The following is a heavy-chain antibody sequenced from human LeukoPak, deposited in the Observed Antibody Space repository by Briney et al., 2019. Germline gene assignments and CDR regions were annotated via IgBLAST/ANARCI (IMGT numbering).Heavy chain of an antibody. D-gene: IGHD3-16*01. CDR1: GFTVSTNY. J-gene: IGHJ2*01. CDR3: ARDVFDRGLQWYFDL. Sequence: PGGSLRLSCAASGFTVSTNYMSWVREATGKGLEWVSVIYRDGDTYYADSVKGRFTISRDSSKNILYLQMNSLRAEDTAVYYCARDVFDRGLQWYFDLWGRGTVITVSS. V-gene: IGHV3-53*01. CDR2: IYRDGDT.